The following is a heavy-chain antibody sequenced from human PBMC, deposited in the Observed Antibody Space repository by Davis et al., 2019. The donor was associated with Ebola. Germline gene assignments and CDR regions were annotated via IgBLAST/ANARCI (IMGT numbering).Heavy chain of an antibody. V-gene: IGHV3-48*03. D-gene: IGHD6-13*01. J-gene: IGHJ6*02. CDR1: GFTFSSYE. CDR2: ISSSGSNI. CDR3: ARALSSSEGVWYYYYYGMDV. Sequence: PGRSLRPSCAPSGFTFSSYEMNWVRQAPGKGLEWVSYISSSGSNIKYADSVKGRFTISRDNAKNSLYLQMNSLRAEDTAVYYCARALSSSEGVWYYYYYGMDVWGQGTTVTVSS.